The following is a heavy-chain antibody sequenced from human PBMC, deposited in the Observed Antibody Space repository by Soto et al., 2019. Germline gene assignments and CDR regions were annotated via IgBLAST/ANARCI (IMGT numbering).Heavy chain of an antibody. Sequence: QVQLQESAPGLVKPSETLSLTCTVSGGSISSSYWSWIRQAAGKGLEWIGRIYPTESTNYNPSLKSRVTMSVDTSKNQFSLRLSSVTAADTAVYYCARDWAEDYDFWSGKENWFDPWGQGTLVTVSS. D-gene: IGHD3-3*01. V-gene: IGHV4-4*07. CDR3: ARDWAEDYDFWSGKENWFDP. J-gene: IGHJ5*02. CDR2: IYPTEST. CDR1: GGSISSSY.